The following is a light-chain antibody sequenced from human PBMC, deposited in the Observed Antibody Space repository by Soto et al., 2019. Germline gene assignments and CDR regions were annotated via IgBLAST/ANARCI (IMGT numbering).Light chain of an antibody. CDR3: QQYGSSRLT. CDR2: GAS. CDR1: QSVSSSY. V-gene: IGKV3-20*01. J-gene: IGKJ4*01. Sequence: EIVLTQSPGTLSLSPGERATLSCRASQSVSSSYLAWYQHKPGQAPRLLIYGASSRATGIPDRFSGSGSGTDFAITISRLEPEDFAVYYCQQYGSSRLTFGGGTKVEIK.